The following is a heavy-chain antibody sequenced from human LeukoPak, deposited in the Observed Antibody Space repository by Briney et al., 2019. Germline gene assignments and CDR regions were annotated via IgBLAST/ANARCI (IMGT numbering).Heavy chain of an antibody. D-gene: IGHD2-15*01. V-gene: IGHV4-59*12. CDR1: GGSISSYY. CDR2: IYYSGST. CDR3: ARAPRRYCSGGSCYRRTNWFDP. Sequence: ASETLSLTCAVSGGSISSYYWSWIRQPPGKGLEWIGYIYYSGSTNYNPSLKSRVTISVDTSKNQFSLKLSSVTAADTAVYYCARAPRRYCSGGSCYRRTNWFDPWGQGTLVTVSS. J-gene: IGHJ5*02.